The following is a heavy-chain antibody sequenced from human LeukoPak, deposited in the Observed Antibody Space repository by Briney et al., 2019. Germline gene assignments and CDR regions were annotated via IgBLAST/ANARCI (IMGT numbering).Heavy chain of an antibody. CDR2: IYYSGST. J-gene: IGHJ3*02. V-gene: IGHV4-30-4*01. D-gene: IGHD4-17*01. CDR1: GGSISSGDSF. Sequence: SQTLSLTCTVSGGSISSGDSFWSWIRQPPGKGLEWIGYIYYSGSTYYILSLIGRLTMSVDTSMNQLSLKLTSVTAADTAVYYCARIDYDAVGAFDIWGQGTLVTVSS. CDR3: ARIDYDAVGAFDI.